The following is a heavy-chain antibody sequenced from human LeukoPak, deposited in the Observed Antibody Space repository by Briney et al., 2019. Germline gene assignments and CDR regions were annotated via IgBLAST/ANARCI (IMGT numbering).Heavy chain of an antibody. V-gene: IGHV3-43*01. CDR3: VKDLSFESSGHVFEY. Sequence: GGSLRLSCAASGFTFEDYTMHWVRQAPGKTLEWVSLISWDGTTYYTDSVEGRFTMSRDNSKNSLYPQMDTLRSEDTAFYYCVKDLSFESSGHVFEYWGQGTLVTVSS. CDR1: GFTFEDYT. CDR2: ISWDGTT. J-gene: IGHJ4*02. D-gene: IGHD6-19*01.